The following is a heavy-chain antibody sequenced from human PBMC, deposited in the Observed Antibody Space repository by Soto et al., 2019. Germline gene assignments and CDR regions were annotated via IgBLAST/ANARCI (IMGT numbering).Heavy chain of an antibody. CDR1: GFTFSDYW. CDR2: IKPDGSEE. J-gene: IGHJ4*02. Sequence: EVQLVESGGGLVQPGGSLRLSCAASGFTFSDYWMSWVRQAPGKGLEWVANIKPDGSEEYYVDSVKGRFTISRDNAKNSLYLQMNGLRAEDTAVYYGATNHNYRFDYWGQGALVTVSP. CDR3: ATNHNYRFDY. D-gene: IGHD4-4*01. V-gene: IGHV3-7*01.